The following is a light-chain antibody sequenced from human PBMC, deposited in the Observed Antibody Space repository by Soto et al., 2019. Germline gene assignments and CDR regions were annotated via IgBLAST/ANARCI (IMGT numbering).Light chain of an antibody. CDR1: SSDVGSYNL. CDR2: EGS. CDR3: CSYAGTYTYV. V-gene: IGLV2-23*01. J-gene: IGLJ1*01. Sequence: QSALTQPASVSGSPGQSITISCTGTSSDVGSYNLVSWYQQHPGKAPKLMIYEGSKRPSGVSNRFSGSKSGNTASLTISGXXXXXXXDYYCCSYAGTYTYVFGXXT.